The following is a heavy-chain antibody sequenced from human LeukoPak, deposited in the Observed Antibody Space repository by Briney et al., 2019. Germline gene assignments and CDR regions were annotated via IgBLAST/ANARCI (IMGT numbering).Heavy chain of an antibody. CDR1: GFTFSSYG. V-gene: IGHV3-23*01. J-gene: IGHJ4*02. CDR2: IRGTGTST. CDR3: AKDHRPAVAGLFDY. D-gene: IGHD6-19*01. Sequence: PGGSLRLSCAGSGFTFSSYGMSWVRQAPGKGLEWVSAIRGTGTSTYYADSVKGRFTISRDNSKNTLYLQMNSLRAEDTAVYYCAKDHRPAVAGLFDYWGQGTLVTVSS.